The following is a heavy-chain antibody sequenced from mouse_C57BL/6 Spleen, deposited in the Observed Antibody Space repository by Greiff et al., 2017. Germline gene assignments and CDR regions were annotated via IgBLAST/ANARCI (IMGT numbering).Heavy chain of an antibody. V-gene: IGHV1-72*01. J-gene: IGHJ3*01. D-gene: IGHD1-1*01. CDR3: ARPYYCGSSYDWFAY. CDR1: GYTFTSYW. CDR2: FDPNSGGT. Sequence: QVQLQQPGAELVKPGASVKLSCKASGYTFTSYWMHWVKQRPGRGLEWIGRFDPNSGGTKYNEKFKSKATLTVEKPSSTAYMQLSRLTSEDSAVYYGARPYYCGSSYDWFAYWGQGTLVTVSA.